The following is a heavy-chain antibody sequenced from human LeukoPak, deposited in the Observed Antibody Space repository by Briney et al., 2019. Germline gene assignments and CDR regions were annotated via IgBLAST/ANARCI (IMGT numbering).Heavy chain of an antibody. J-gene: IGHJ5*02. CDR1: GYTFTGYY. Sequence: GSSVKVSCKASGYTFTGYYMHWVRQAPGQGLEWMGWINPNSGGTNYAQKFQGRVTMTRDTSISTAYMELSRLRSDDTAVYYCASVDLGYCSGGSCYGQYNWFDPWGQGTLVTVSS. V-gene: IGHV1-2*02. D-gene: IGHD2-15*01. CDR3: ASVDLGYCSGGSCYGQYNWFDP. CDR2: INPNSGGT.